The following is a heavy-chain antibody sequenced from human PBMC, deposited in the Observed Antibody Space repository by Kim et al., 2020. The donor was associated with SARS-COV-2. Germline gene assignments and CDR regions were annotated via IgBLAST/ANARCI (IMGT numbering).Heavy chain of an antibody. CDR3: ARGLTPMYYYDSSGYYYVHAFDI. CDR1: GGTFSSYA. CDR2: IIPIFGTA. V-gene: IGHV1-69*13. Sequence: SVKVSCKASGGTFSSYAISWVRQAPGQGLEWMGGIIPIFGTANYAQKFQGRVTITADESTSTAYMELSSLRSEDTAVYYCARGLTPMYYYDSSGYYYVHAFDIWGQGTMVTVSS. J-gene: IGHJ3*02. D-gene: IGHD3-22*01.